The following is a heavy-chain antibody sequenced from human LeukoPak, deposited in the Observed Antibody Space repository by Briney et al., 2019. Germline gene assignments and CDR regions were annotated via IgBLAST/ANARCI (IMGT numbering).Heavy chain of an antibody. Sequence: GGSLRLSCAASGFTFDDYAMHWVRQAPGKGLEWVSGISWNSGSIGYADSVKGRFTISRDNAKNSLYQQMNSLRAEDTALYYCAKAPYYDSSKDWYFDLWGRGTLVTVSS. CDR1: GFTFDDYA. J-gene: IGHJ2*01. CDR3: AKAPYYDSSKDWYFDL. V-gene: IGHV3-9*01. D-gene: IGHD3-22*01. CDR2: ISWNSGSI.